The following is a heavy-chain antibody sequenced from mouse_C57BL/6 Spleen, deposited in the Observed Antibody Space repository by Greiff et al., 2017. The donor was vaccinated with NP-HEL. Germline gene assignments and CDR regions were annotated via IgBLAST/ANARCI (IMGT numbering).Heavy chain of an antibody. CDR3: ASSLYGSSVDY. CDR2: IDPSDSYT. Sequence: VQLQQPGAELVMPGASVKLSCKASGYTFTSYWMHWVKQRPGQGLEWIGEIDPSDSYTNYNQKFKGESTLTVDKSSSTAYMQLSSLTSEDSAVYYCASSLYGSSVDYWGQGTTLTVSS. V-gene: IGHV1-69*01. J-gene: IGHJ2*01. CDR1: GYTFTSYW. D-gene: IGHD1-1*01.